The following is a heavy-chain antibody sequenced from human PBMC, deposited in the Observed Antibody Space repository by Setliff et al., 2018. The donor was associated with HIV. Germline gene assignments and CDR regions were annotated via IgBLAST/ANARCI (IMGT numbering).Heavy chain of an antibody. V-gene: IGHV1-69*13. CDR1: GGTFSSYA. CDR2: IIAISGTP. CDR3: ARGERGFLNFNWFDP. Sequence: SVKVSCKASGGTFSSYAISWVRQTPGQGLEWMGGIIAISGTPNYAQKFQGRVTITADESTSTAYMELSSLRSEDTAVYYCARGERGFLNFNWFDPWGQGTLVTVSS. D-gene: IGHD3-3*01. J-gene: IGHJ5*02.